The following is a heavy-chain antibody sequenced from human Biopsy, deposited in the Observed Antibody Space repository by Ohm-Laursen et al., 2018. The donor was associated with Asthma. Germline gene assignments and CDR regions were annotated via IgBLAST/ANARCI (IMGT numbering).Heavy chain of an antibody. J-gene: IGHJ3*02. D-gene: IGHD3-9*01. CDR2: LIPVLGTA. CDR3: ARTYYDFLTGQVNDAFAT. Sequence: GSSVKVSCKASGDSLGSFINYAISWVRQAPRQGLEWMGGLIPVLGTADYAPMFEGRVTITADESTSTAYLELSSLRSEDTAVYYCARTYYDFLTGQVNDAFATWGQGTMVTVSS. CDR1: GDSLGSFINYA. V-gene: IGHV1-69*01.